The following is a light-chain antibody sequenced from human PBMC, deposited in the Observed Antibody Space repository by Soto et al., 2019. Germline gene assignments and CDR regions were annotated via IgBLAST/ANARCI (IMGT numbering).Light chain of an antibody. CDR3: QSYDSSRVV. CDR2: GNS. J-gene: IGLJ2*01. Sequence: QSVLTQPPSVSGAPGQRVTSSCTGSSANIGAGYDVHWYQQLPGTAPKLLIYGNSNRPSGVPDRFSGYKSGTSASLAITGLQAEDEADYYCQSYDSSRVVFGGGTKLTVL. CDR1: SANIGAGYD. V-gene: IGLV1-40*01.